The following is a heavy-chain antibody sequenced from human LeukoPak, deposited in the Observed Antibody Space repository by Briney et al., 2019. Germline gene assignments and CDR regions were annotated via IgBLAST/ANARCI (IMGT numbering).Heavy chain of an antibody. CDR3: ARGSALPALSFDY. CDR1: GGTFSSYA. CDR2: IIPIFGTA. V-gene: IGHV1-69*13. D-gene: IGHD2-15*01. J-gene: IGHJ4*02. Sequence: GASVTVSCTASGGTFSSYAISWVRQAPGQGLEWMGGIIPIFGTANYAQKFQGRVTITADESTSTAYMELSSLRSEDTAVYYCARGSALPALSFDYWGQGTLVTVSS.